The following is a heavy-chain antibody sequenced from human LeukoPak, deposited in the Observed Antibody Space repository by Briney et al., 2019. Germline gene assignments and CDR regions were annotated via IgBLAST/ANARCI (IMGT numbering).Heavy chain of an antibody. CDR1: GFNFNNYW. J-gene: IGHJ2*01. CDR2: IHSDGSAT. V-gene: IGHV3-74*01. CDR3: ARSFKYFYDSSGYWYFDL. Sequence: GGSLRLSCAASGFNFNNYWMHWVRQAPGKGLVWVSRIHSDGSATGYADSVEGRFTVSRDNAKNTLSLQMNSLRDEDTAVYYCARSFKYFYDSSGYWYFDLWGRGTLVTVSS. D-gene: IGHD3-22*01.